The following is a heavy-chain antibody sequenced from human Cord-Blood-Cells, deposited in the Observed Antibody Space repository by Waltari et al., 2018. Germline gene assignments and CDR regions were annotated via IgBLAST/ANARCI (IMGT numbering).Heavy chain of an antibody. Sequence: VQLQQWGAGLLKPSETLSLTCDVYGGSFSGYYLSWIRQPPGKGLEWIGEINHSGSTNYNPSLKSRVTISVDTSKNQFSLKLSSVTAADTAVYYCARASPSYSSAFDYWGQGTLVTVSS. J-gene: IGHJ4*02. V-gene: IGHV4-34*01. CDR2: INHSGST. CDR3: ARASPSYSSAFDY. CDR1: GGSFSGYY. D-gene: IGHD6-25*01.